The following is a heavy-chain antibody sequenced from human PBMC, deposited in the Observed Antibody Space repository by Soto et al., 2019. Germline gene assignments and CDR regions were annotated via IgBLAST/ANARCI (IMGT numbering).Heavy chain of an antibody. CDR2: IYSGGST. CDR3: ARAATPIFGVVIPQNNYMDV. D-gene: IGHD3-3*01. J-gene: IGHJ6*03. Sequence: GGSLRLSCAASGFTVSSNYMSWVRQAPGKGLEWVSVIYSGGSTYYADSVKGRFTISRDDSKNTLNLQMNSLRAEDTAVYYCARAATPIFGVVIPQNNYMDVWGKGTTVTVSS. V-gene: IGHV3-66*01. CDR1: GFTVSSNY.